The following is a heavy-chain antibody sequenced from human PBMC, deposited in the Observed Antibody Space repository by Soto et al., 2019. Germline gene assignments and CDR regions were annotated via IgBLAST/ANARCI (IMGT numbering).Heavy chain of an antibody. Sequence: ASVKVSCKASGYTFTSYGISWVRQAPGQGLEWMGWISAYNGNTNYAQKLQGRVTMTTDTSTSTAYMELRSLRSDDTAVYYCAREVYSGSYYYYGMDVWGQGTTVTVSS. CDR2: ISAYNGNT. CDR3: AREVYSGSYYYYGMDV. CDR1: GYTFTSYG. V-gene: IGHV1-18*01. J-gene: IGHJ6*02. D-gene: IGHD1-26*01.